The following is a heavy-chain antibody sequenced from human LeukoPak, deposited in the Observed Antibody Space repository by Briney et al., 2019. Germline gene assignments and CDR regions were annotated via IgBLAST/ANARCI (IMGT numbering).Heavy chain of an antibody. Sequence: SETLSLTCTVSGGSISSYYWSWIRQPAGKGLEWIGRIYTSGSTNYNPSLKSRVTMSVDTSKNQFSLKLSSMTAADTAVYYCARDYGSSYGLDYYYYGMDVWGQGTTVTVSS. CDR1: GGSISSYY. CDR2: IYTSGST. V-gene: IGHV4-4*07. CDR3: ARDYGSSYGLDYYYYGMDV. J-gene: IGHJ6*02. D-gene: IGHD5-18*01.